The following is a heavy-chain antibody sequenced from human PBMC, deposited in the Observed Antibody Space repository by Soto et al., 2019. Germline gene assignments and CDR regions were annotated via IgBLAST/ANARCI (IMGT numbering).Heavy chain of an antibody. CDR2: IIPILGIA. D-gene: IGHD3-9*01. V-gene: IGHV1-69*02. CDR1: GGTFSSYT. J-gene: IGHJ4*02. Sequence: QVQLVQSGAEVKKPGSSVKVSCKASGGTFSSYTISWVRQAPGQGLELMGRIIPILGIANYAQKFQGRVTITADKSTSTAYMELSSLRSEDTAVYYCARADDSLTRDYWGQGTLVTVSS. CDR3: ARADDSLTRDY.